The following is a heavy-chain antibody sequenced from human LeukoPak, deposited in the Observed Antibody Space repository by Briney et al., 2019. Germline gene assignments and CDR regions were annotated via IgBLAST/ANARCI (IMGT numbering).Heavy chain of an antibody. Sequence: GGSLRLSCAASGFTFSSYAMHWVRQAPGKGLEWVAVISYDGSNKYYADSVKGRFTISRDNAKNSLYLQMNSLRAEDTAVYYCARGGYCSSTICYPRNAFDMWGQGTVVTVSS. CDR1: GFTFSSYA. CDR3: ARGGYCSSTICYPRNAFDM. J-gene: IGHJ3*02. CDR2: ISYDGSNK. D-gene: IGHD2-2*01. V-gene: IGHV3-30-3*01.